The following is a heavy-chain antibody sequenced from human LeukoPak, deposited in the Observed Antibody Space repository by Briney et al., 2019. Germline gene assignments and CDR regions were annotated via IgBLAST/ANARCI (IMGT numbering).Heavy chain of an antibody. Sequence: GESLQISSRGSGYSFPSYCLGWASQTPGKGLEWMGIIVPGDSDTRYSPSFQGQVTMSADNSISTAYLQWSSLKASDTAMYYCARQRGTGWYDYWGQGTLVTVSS. CDR2: IVPGDSDT. D-gene: IGHD6-19*01. CDR1: GYSFPSYC. CDR3: ARQRGTGWYDY. J-gene: IGHJ4*02. V-gene: IGHV5-51*01.